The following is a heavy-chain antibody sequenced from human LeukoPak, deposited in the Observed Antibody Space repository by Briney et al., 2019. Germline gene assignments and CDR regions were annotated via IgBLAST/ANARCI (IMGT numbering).Heavy chain of an antibody. J-gene: IGHJ3*02. CDR1: GFTFSNYW. CDR2: IKQDRSEK. CDR3: ARDKGIAAAGTTAFDI. D-gene: IGHD6-13*01. Sequence: GGSLRLSCVASGFTFSNYWMSWVRQAPGKGLGWVANIKQDRSEKYYVDSVKGRFTISRDNAKNSLYLQMNSLRAEDTAVYYCARDKGIAAAGTTAFDIWGQGTMVTVSS. V-gene: IGHV3-7*03.